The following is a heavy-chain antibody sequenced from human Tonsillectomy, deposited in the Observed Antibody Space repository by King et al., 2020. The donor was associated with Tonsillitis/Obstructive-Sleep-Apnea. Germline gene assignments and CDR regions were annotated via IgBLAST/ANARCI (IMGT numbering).Heavy chain of an antibody. CDR2: ISSNGDST. J-gene: IGHJ4*02. CDR1: GFTFSSYA. CDR3: VKPLYYGSGSYYPPFDY. V-gene: IGHV3-64D*06. Sequence: QLVQSGGGLVQPGGSLRLSCSASGFTFSSYAMHWVRQAPGKGLEYVSAISSNGDSTYYADSVKGRFTISRDNSKNTLYLQMSSLRAEDTAVYYCVKPLYYGSGSYYPPFDYWGQGTLVTVSS. D-gene: IGHD3-10*01.